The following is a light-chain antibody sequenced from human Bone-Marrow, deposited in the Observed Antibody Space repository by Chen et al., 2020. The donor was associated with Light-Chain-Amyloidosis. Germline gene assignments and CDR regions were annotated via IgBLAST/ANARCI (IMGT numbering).Light chain of an antibody. CDR3: QQYGTSPLT. V-gene: IGKV3-20*01. CDR1: QTISSNY. CDR2: GSS. J-gene: IGKJ4*01. Sequence: EIVLTQSPGPLSFSPGEGANLSCRASQTISSNYLTWYQQKFGQAPRLLIYGSSSRATGIPDRFTGSGSGTDFTLTINRLEPEDFAMYYCQQYGTSPLTLGGGTKVEIK.